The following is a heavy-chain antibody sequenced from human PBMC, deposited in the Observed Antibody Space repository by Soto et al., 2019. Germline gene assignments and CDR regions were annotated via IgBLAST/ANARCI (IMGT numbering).Heavy chain of an antibody. J-gene: IGHJ2*01. Sequence: QVQLVQSGAEVKKPGSSVKVSCKASGGTFSSYAISWVRQAPGQGLEWMGGIIPIFGTANYAQKFQGRVTITADESTSTAYIALGSLRSEDTAVYYCARDNPTIFRVVRSYWYFDLWGRCTLVTLS. D-gene: IGHD3-3*01. V-gene: IGHV1-69*01. CDR3: ARDNPTIFRVVRSYWYFDL. CDR1: GGTFSSYA. CDR2: IIPIFGTA.